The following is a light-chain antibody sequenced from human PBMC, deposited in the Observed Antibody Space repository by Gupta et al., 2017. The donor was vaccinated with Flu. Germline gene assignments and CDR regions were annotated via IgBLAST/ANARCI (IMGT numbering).Light chain of an antibody. J-gene: IGKJ2*01. CDR1: QTIGRW. Sequence: PYTLSAFVGDRVTIPCRASQTIGRWLAWFQQKPGDTPKLLIYQSSSLESGVPPRFSGRGSGTEFTLTIRGLQSEDSATYYCHQYDTYPYTFGQGTKLEVK. V-gene: IGKV1-5*03. CDR3: HQYDTYPYT. CDR2: QSS.